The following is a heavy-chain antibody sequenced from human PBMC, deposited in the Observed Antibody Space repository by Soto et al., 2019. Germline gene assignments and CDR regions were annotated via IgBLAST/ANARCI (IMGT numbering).Heavy chain of an antibody. V-gene: IGHV1-3*01. CDR2: INAGNGNT. CDR3: ATTGYERYSSSWPNDY. J-gene: IGHJ4*02. Sequence: GASVKVSCKASGYSFTSYAIHWMRQAPGQRLEWMGWINAGNGNTKDPQKFQGRVTFTRDTSTSTVYMEVSSLRSEDTAVYYCATTGYERYSSSWPNDYWGQGTLVTVSS. D-gene: IGHD6-13*01. CDR1: GYSFTSYA.